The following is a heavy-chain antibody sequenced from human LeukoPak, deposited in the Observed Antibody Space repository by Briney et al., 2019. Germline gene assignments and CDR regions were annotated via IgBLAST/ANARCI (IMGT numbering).Heavy chain of an antibody. D-gene: IGHD3-3*01. CDR1: GFTFSSYA. Sequence: GGSLRLSCAASGFTFSSYAMSWVRQAPGKGLEWVSAISGSGGSTYYADSVKGRFTISRDNSKNTLYLQMNSLRAEDTAVYYCAKGLNYDFWSGDFDYWGQGTLVTVSS. CDR3: AKGLNYDFWSGDFDY. J-gene: IGHJ4*02. CDR2: ISGSGGST. V-gene: IGHV3-23*01.